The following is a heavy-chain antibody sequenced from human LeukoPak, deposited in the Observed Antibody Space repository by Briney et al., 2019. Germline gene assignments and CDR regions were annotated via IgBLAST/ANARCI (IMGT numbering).Heavy chain of an antibody. V-gene: IGHV3-30*03. CDR3: ATDRHGTGGPESTTPLDAFDI. Sequence: GGSLRLSCAASGFTFSSYGMHWVRQAPGKGLEWVAVISYDGSNKYYADSVKGRFTISRDNSKNTLYLQMNSLRSEDTAVYYCATDRHGTGGPESTTPLDAFDIWGQGTMVTVSS. CDR2: ISYDGSNK. CDR1: GFTFSSYG. J-gene: IGHJ3*02. D-gene: IGHD1-14*01.